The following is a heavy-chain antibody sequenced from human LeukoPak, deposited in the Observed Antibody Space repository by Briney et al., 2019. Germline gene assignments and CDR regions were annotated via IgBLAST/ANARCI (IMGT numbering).Heavy chain of an antibody. CDR1: GFTFRTYA. V-gene: IGHV3-23*01. D-gene: IGHD6-13*01. J-gene: IGHJ4*02. CDR2: ISDGGGRT. Sequence: PGGSLRLSCGASGFTFRTYAMSWVRQAPGKGLEWVSGISDGGGRTFYAESVEGRFTVSRDNSKNTLYLRMNSLRAEDTAIYYCTKNQILDDTGSWYAYWGQGTLVTVSS. CDR3: TKNQILDDTGSWYAY.